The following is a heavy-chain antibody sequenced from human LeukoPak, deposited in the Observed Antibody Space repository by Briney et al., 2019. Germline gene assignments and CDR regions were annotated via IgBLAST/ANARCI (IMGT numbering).Heavy chain of an antibody. J-gene: IGHJ4*02. CDR3: ASLIAAAGQYYFDY. D-gene: IGHD6-13*01. Sequence: PSETLSLTCTVSGGSISSYYWSWIRQPPGKGLEWIGYIYYSGSTNYNPSLKSRVTISVDTSKNQFSLKLSSVTAADTAVYYCASLIAAAGQYYFDYWGQGTLVTVSS. CDR2: IYYSGST. CDR1: GGSISSYY. V-gene: IGHV4-59*01.